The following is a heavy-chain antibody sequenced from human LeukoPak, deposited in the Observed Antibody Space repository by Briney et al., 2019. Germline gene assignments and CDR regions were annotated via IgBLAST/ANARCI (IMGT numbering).Heavy chain of an antibody. Sequence: ASMKVSCKASGYTFTSYDISWVRQAPGQGLEWMGWISTYNGNTNFAQKLQGRVTMTTDTSTSTAYMELRGLRSDDSAVYYCATTAKGYCTSTSCLSWFGPWGQGTLVTVS. CDR3: ATTAKGYCTSTSCLSWFGP. D-gene: IGHD2-2*01. CDR1: GYTFTSYD. J-gene: IGHJ5*02. V-gene: IGHV1-18*01. CDR2: ISTYNGNT.